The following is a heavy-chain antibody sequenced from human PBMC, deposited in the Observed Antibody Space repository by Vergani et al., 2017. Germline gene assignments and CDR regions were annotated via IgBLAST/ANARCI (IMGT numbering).Heavy chain of an antibody. Sequence: QVQLVQSGAEVKKPGSSVKVSCKASGGTFSSYAISWVRQAPGQGLEWMGGIIPIFGTANYAQKFQGRVTITADESTSTAYMELNSLRSDDSAVYYCARDRMGVRFRQPHYYGMDVWGQGTTVTVSS. D-gene: IGHD1-14*01. CDR2: IIPIFGTA. V-gene: IGHV1-69*01. CDR1: GGTFSSYA. J-gene: IGHJ6*02. CDR3: ARDRMGVRFRQPHYYGMDV.